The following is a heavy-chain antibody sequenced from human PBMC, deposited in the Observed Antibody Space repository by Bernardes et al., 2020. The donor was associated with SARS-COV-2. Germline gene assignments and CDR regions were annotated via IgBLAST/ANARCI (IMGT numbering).Heavy chain of an antibody. CDR1: GFTFSIYW. CDR3: GRDLSGMADY. Sequence: VGSLRLSCAASGFTFSIYWMHWVRQVPGKGLVWVARINEHGSYRDYADSVEGRFTISRDNAKNTLYLQMNGLRAEDTAVYYCGRDLSGMADYWGPGTLVTVSS. J-gene: IGHJ4*02. CDR2: INEHGSYR. D-gene: IGHD3-10*01. V-gene: IGHV3-74*01.